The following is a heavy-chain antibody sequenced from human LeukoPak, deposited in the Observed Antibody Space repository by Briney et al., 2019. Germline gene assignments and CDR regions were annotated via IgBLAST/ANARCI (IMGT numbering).Heavy chain of an antibody. CDR1: GGSFSGYY. V-gene: IGHV4-34*01. CDR3: ARADITMVRGVTSSWFDP. D-gene: IGHD3-10*01. Sequence: SETLSLTCAVYGGSFSGYYWSWIRQPPGKGLEWIGEINHSGSTNYNPSPKSRVTISVDTSKNQFSLKLSSVTAADTAVYYCARADITMVRGVTSSWFDPWGQGTLVTVSS. J-gene: IGHJ5*02. CDR2: INHSGST.